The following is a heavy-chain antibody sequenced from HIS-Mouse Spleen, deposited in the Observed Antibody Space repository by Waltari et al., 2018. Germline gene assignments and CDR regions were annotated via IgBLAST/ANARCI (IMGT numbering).Heavy chain of an antibody. D-gene: IGHD6-19*01. Sequence: QVQLVESGGGVVQPGRSLRLSCAASGFTFSSYGMHWVPQAPGKGLEWVAVISYDGSNKYYADSVKGRFTISRDNSKNTLYLQMNSLRAEDTAVYYCAKASSGWLDYWGQGTLVTVSS. CDR2: ISYDGSNK. CDR3: AKASSGWLDY. J-gene: IGHJ4*02. V-gene: IGHV3-30*18. CDR1: GFTFSSYG.